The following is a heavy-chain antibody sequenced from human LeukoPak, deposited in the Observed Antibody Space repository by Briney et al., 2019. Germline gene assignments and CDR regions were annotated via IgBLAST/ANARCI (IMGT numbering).Heavy chain of an antibody. V-gene: IGHV3-21*01. CDR2: ISSSSSYI. CDR1: GFTFSSHS. Sequence: PGGSLRLSCAASGFTFSSHSMNWVRQAPGKGLEWVSSISSSSSYIYYADSVKGRFTISRDNAKNSLYLQMNSLRAGDTAVYYCARPLTITIFGVGDDAFDIWGQGTMVTVSS. D-gene: IGHD3-3*01. J-gene: IGHJ3*02. CDR3: ARPLTITIFGVGDDAFDI.